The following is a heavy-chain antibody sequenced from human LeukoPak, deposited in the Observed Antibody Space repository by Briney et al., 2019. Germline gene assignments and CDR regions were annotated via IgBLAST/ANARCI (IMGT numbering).Heavy chain of an antibody. CDR2: IYHSGST. Sequence: SETLSLTCTVSGGSISSYYWSWIRQPPGKGLEWIGYIYHSGSTYYNPSLKSRVTISVDRSKNQFSLKLSSVTAADTAVYCCASGRIAARPGSRWFDPWGQGTLVTVSS. D-gene: IGHD6-6*01. CDR1: GGSISSYY. J-gene: IGHJ5*02. V-gene: IGHV4-59*12. CDR3: ASGRIAARPGSRWFDP.